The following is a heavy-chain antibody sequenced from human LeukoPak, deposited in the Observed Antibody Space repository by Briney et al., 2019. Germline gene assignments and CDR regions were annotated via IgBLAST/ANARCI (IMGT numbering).Heavy chain of an antibody. CDR1: GFTFSSYG. CDR2: IWYDGSNK. Sequence: PGGSLRLSCAASGFTFSSYGMHWVRQAPGKGLEWVAVIWYDGSNKYYADSVKGRFTISRDNSKNTLYLQMNSLRAEDTAVYYCAKDPSPYYYMDVWGKGTTVTVSS. J-gene: IGHJ6*03. CDR3: AKDPSPYYYMDV. V-gene: IGHV3-33*06.